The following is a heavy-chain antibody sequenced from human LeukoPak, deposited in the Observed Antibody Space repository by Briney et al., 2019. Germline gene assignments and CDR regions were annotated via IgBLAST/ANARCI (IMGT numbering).Heavy chain of an antibody. Sequence: GGSQRLSCAASGFTFSRYAMGWVRQAPGKGVEWVSDFTASGGNTYYADSVKGRFTISRDNSKNTLYLQLNSLRAEDTAVYYCAKGNGYSYGRYYFDYWGQGTLVTVSS. V-gene: IGHV3-23*01. J-gene: IGHJ4*02. CDR3: AKGNGYSYGRYYFDY. CDR1: GFTFSRYA. CDR2: FTASGGNT. D-gene: IGHD5-18*01.